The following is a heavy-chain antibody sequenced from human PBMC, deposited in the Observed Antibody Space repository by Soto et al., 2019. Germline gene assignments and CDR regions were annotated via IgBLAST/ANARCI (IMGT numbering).Heavy chain of an antibody. Sequence: PGGSLSLSCAASGFSVSDNFMMWVRQAPGKGLEWVSAIYHDGTTYHADSVKGRFTISRDNAKNTLYLQMKGLRVEDTALYYCAGREFSLGALDYWGQGTLVTVSS. CDR2: IYHDGTT. D-gene: IGHD3-16*01. CDR1: GFSVSDNF. J-gene: IGHJ4*02. CDR3: AGREFSLGALDY. V-gene: IGHV3-53*01.